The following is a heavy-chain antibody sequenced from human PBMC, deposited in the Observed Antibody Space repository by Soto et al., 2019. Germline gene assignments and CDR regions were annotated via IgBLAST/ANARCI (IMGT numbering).Heavy chain of an antibody. J-gene: IGHJ4*02. CDR2: INPNSGDT. D-gene: IGHD5-18*01. V-gene: IGHV1-2*02. CDR3: ATRYSYVHF. CDR1: GYAFTGYY. Sequence: GASVKVSCKSSGYAFTGYYIHWVRQAPGQGLEWMGWINPNSGDTNYAQKFQGRVTMTRDTSFSTAYMELSGLRSDDTAVYYCATRYSYVHFWGQGTLVTVS.